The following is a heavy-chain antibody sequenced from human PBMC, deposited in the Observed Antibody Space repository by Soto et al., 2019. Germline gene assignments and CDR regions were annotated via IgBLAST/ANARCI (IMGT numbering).Heavy chain of an antibody. CDR2: IHYSGST. D-gene: IGHD6-13*01. CDR1: GGSLSGYY. Sequence: VQLQDSGPGLVKPSETLSLTCTVSGGSLSGYYWSWIRQSPGKGLEWIGYIHYSGSTNYNPSLKSRVTITVDTSKDQLSLMLSSVTGAYTAVDYCARGSAAGTKSPFDYWGQGTMVFVAA. CDR3: ARGSAAGTKSPFDY. V-gene: IGHV4-59*01. J-gene: IGHJ4*02.